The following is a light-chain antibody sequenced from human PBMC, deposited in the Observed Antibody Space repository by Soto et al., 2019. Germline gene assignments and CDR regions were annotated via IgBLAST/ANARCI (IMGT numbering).Light chain of an antibody. V-gene: IGLV1-44*01. CDR2: SNN. CDR1: SSNIGSNT. J-gene: IGLJ3*02. CDR3: AAWDDSLNGWV. Sequence: QSVLTQPPSASGTPGQRVTISCSGSSSNIGSNTVNWYQQLPATAPKLLIYSNNQRPSGVPDRFSGSKSGTSASLAISGLQSEDEADYYCAAWDDSLNGWVFGGGTKLIVL.